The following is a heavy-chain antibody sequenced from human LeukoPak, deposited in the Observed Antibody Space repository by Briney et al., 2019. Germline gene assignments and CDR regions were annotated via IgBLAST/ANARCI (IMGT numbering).Heavy chain of an antibody. J-gene: IGHJ4*02. CDR1: GFTFSSYA. CDR3: ARDGTWGWAQYDY. D-gene: IGHD1-1*01. CDR2: ITAYGADR. V-gene: IGHV3-23*01. Sequence: GGSLRLSCAVSGFTFSSYAMGWVRQAPGKGLEWVAGITAYGADRNYADSVKGRFTISRDNSKSTLDLQMNSLRAEDTALYYCARDGTWGWAQYDYWGQGILVTVSS.